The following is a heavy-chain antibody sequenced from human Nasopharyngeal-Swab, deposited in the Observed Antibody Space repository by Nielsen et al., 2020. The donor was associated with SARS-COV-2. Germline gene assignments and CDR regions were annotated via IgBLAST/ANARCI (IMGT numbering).Heavy chain of an antibody. V-gene: IGHV4-4*02. CDR2: IYHSGST. CDR3: ARTYIVVVPAAMGYYYYGMVV. J-gene: IGHJ6*02. CDR1: GDSISSSKW. Sequence: AETLSLTCAVSGDSISSSKWLSWVRQPPGTGLEWIGEIYHSGSTNYNPSLKSRVTISVDKSKNQFSLKLTSVTAADTAVYYCARTYIVVVPAAMGYYYYGMVVWCQGTSVTVSS. D-gene: IGHD2-2*01.